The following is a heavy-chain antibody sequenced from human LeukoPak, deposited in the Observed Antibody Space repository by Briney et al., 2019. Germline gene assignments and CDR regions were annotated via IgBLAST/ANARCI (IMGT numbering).Heavy chain of an antibody. CDR2: ISWDGGST. CDR3: AKACDYGDYLVPHFDY. D-gene: IGHD4-17*01. V-gene: IGHV3-43D*03. CDR1: GFTFSSYA. Sequence: PGGSLRLSCAASGFTFSSYAMHWVRQAPGKGLEWVSLISWDGGSTYYADSVKGRFTISRDDSKNSLYPQMNSLRAEDTALYYCAKACDYGDYLVPHFDYWGQGTLVTVSS. J-gene: IGHJ4*02.